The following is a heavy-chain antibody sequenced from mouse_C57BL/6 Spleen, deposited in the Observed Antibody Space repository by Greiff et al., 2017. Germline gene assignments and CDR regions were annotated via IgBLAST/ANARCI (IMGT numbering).Heavy chain of an antibody. D-gene: IGHD2-5*01. CDR3: TTTRSNPAWFAY. CDR1: GFNIKDDY. V-gene: IGHV14-4*01. CDR2: IDPENGDT. J-gene: IGHJ3*01. Sequence: VQLKQSGAELVRPGASVKLSCTASGFNIKDDYMHWVKQRPEQGLEWIGWIDPENGDTEYASKFQGKATITADTSSNTAYLQLSSLTSEDTAVYYCTTTRSNPAWFAYWGQGTLVTVSA.